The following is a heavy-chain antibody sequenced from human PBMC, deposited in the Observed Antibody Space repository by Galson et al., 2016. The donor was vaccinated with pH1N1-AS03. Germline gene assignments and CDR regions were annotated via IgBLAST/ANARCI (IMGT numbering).Heavy chain of an antibody. V-gene: IGHV3-30*15. CDR3: ARVVHEIRGQPNNWLDP. D-gene: IGHD1-26*01. J-gene: IGHJ5*02. Sequence: SLRLSCAASGFTFSNYAIHWVRQAPGKGLQWVAVVSDDGYTKYYADSVRGRFTISRDNSENTVFLQMSSLKTEDTGLYYCARVVHEIRGQPNNWLDPWGQGTLVTVSS. CDR1: GFTFSNYA. CDR2: VSDDGYTK.